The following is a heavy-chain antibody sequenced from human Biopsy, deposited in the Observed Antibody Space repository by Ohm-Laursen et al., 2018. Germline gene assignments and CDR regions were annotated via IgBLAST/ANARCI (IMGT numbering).Heavy chain of an antibody. CDR2: ISTYNDDT. Sequence: SSVKVSCKPSGYTFTAYGISWVRQAPGPGLEWMGWISTYNDDTNIAQKFQGRVSMTTDTSTRTAYMELRSLRSGDTAIYFCARDPGYDFWSGSDPFDIWGQGTLVTVS. CDR1: GYTFTAYG. V-gene: IGHV1-18*04. J-gene: IGHJ3*02. D-gene: IGHD3-3*01. CDR3: ARDPGYDFWSGSDPFDI.